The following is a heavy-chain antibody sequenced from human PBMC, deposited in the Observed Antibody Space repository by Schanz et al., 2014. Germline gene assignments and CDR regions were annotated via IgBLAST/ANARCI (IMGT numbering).Heavy chain of an antibody. Sequence: VQLVESGGGVVQPGRSLRLSCAVSGFTVSTNYMSWVRQAPGKGLEWVSSLYIGGGSTRYADSVKGRFIISRDSSKNTLFLQMNSLRAEDTAVYFCARDGGRDGYNLAFDVWGQGTLVTVSS. J-gene: IGHJ3*01. CDR3: ARDGGRDGYNLAFDV. CDR1: GFTVSTNY. CDR2: LYIGGGST. V-gene: IGHV3-53*01. D-gene: IGHD5-12*01.